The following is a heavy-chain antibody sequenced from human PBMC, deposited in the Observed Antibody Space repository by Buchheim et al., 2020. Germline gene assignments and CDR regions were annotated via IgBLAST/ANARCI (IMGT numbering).Heavy chain of an antibody. CDR1: GFTFSSYA. Sequence: QVQLVESGGGVVQPGRSLRLSCAASGFTFSSYAMHWVRQAPGKRLEWVAVISYDGSNKYYADSVKGRFTISRDNSKNTLYLQMNSLRAEDTAVYYCARDYGGDYYDSSGLLGFDYWGQGTL. V-gene: IGHV3-30*04. D-gene: IGHD3-22*01. J-gene: IGHJ4*02. CDR3: ARDYGGDYYDSSGLLGFDY. CDR2: ISYDGSNK.